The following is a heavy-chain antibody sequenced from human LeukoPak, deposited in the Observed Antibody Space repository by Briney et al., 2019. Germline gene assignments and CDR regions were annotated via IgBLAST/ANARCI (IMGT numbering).Heavy chain of an antibody. J-gene: IGHJ4*02. Sequence: PGGSLRLSCAASGFTFSSYAMSWVRQAPGKGLEWVSAISGSGGSTYYADSVKGRFTISRDNSKNTLYLQMNSLRAEDTAVYYCAKDLTRATVTTTRYFDYWGQGTLVTVSS. CDR1: GFTFSSYA. D-gene: IGHD4-17*01. CDR3: AKDLTRATVTTTRYFDY. V-gene: IGHV3-23*01. CDR2: ISGSGGST.